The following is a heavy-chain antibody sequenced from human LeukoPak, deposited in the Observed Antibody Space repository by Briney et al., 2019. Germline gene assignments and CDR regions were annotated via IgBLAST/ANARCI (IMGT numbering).Heavy chain of an antibody. Sequence: GGSLRLSCAASGFTFSSHAMHWVRQAPGKGLEWVAVISYDGSNKYYADSVKGRFTISRDNSKNTLYLQMNSLRAEDTAVYYCARKAFFDYWGQGTLVTVSS. CDR3: ARKAFFDY. CDR1: GFTFSSHA. V-gene: IGHV3-30*04. J-gene: IGHJ4*02. CDR2: ISYDGSNK.